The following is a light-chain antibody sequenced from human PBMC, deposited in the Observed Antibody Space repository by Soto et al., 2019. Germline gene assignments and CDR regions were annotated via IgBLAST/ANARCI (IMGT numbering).Light chain of an antibody. J-gene: IGKJ1*01. CDR3: QQSYSPST. Sequence: DIQMTQSPSSLSASVGDRVTITCRASQSISSYLNWYQQKPGKAPKLLIYAASSLQSGVPSTFSGSGSGTDFTLTISSLQPEDFATYYCQQSYSPSTFGQGTKVDIK. V-gene: IGKV1-39*01. CDR2: AAS. CDR1: QSISSY.